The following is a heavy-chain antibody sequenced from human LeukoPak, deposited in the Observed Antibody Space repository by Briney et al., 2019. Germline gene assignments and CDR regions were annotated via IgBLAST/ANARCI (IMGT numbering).Heavy chain of an antibody. Sequence: GGSLRLSCAASGLSFSNYAMSWVRQAPGKGLEWVSSIVGSADRTYYADSVKGRFTVSRDNSKNTLYLQMNSLRAEDTAVYYCARYDGGSGPFDYWGQGTLVTVSS. CDR1: GLSFSNYA. CDR3: ARYDGGSGPFDY. V-gene: IGHV3-23*01. D-gene: IGHD3-10*01. J-gene: IGHJ4*02. CDR2: IVGSADRT.